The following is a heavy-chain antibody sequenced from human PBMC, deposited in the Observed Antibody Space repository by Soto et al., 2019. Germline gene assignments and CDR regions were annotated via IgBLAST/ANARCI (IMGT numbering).Heavy chain of an antibody. CDR3: ARGKGMEENYFYYGLDI. D-gene: IGHD1-1*01. V-gene: IGHV1-3*01. CDR1: GYTFSTYG. J-gene: IGHJ6*02. CDR2: LNGGTGQT. Sequence: ASVKVSCKASGYTFSTYGMHWVRQAPGQSLEWMGWLNGGTGQTRYSQRFQDRVIITRDTSASTGYMELSSLRSEDTAVYYCARGKGMEENYFYYGLDIWGQGTTVTVSS.